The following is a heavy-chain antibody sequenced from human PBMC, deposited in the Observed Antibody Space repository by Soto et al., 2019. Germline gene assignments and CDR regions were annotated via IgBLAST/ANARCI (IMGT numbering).Heavy chain of an antibody. CDR2: INPSGGST. J-gene: IGHJ6*02. Sequence: ASVKVSCKASGYTFTSYYMHWVRQAPGQGLEWMGIINPSGGSTSYAQKFQGRVTMTRDTSTSTVYMELSSLRSEDTAVYYCARVWNDVLHYYYGMDVWGQGTTVTVSS. CDR3: ARVWNDVLHYYYGMDV. CDR1: GYTFTSYY. D-gene: IGHD1-1*01. V-gene: IGHV1-46*01.